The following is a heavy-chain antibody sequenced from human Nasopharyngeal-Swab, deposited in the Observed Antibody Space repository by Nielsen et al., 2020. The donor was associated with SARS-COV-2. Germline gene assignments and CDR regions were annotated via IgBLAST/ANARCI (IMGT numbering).Heavy chain of an antibody. V-gene: IGHV3-53*01. Sequence: ETLSLTCAASGFTVSSNYMSWVRQAPGKGLEWVSVIYSGGSTYYADSVKGRFTISRDNSKNTLYLQMNSLRAEDTAVYYCARDRVSSGWYWGAFDIWGQGTMVTVSS. J-gene: IGHJ3*02. CDR3: ARDRVSSGWYWGAFDI. CDR1: GFTVSSNY. D-gene: IGHD6-19*01. CDR2: IYSGGST.